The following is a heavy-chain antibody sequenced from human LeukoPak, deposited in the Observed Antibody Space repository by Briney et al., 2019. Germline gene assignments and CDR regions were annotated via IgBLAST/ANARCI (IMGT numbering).Heavy chain of an antibody. CDR2: INHSGST. CDR1: GGSFSGYY. CDR3: ARHVPLRWELTIGIDY. V-gene: IGHV4-34*01. J-gene: IGHJ4*02. D-gene: IGHD1-26*01. Sequence: PSETLSLTCAVYGGSFSGYYWSWIRQPPGKGLEWIGEINHSGSTNYNPSLKSRVTISVDTSKNQFSLKLSSVTAADTAVYYCARHVPLRWELTIGIDYWGQGTLVTVSS.